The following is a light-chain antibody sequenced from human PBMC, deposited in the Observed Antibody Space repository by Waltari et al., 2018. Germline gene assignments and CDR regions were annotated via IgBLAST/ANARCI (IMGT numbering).Light chain of an antibody. CDR1: SSNLGRTY. Sequence: QSVLTQPPSASGPPGQRVTISCSGRSSNLGRTYVYWYQQLPGTAPKLLSYRNNQRPSGVPDRFSGSKSGTSASLAISGLRSEDEADYYCAAWDDSLSGHVVFGGGTKLTVL. CDR3: AAWDDSLSGHVV. V-gene: IGLV1-47*01. CDR2: RNN. J-gene: IGLJ2*01.